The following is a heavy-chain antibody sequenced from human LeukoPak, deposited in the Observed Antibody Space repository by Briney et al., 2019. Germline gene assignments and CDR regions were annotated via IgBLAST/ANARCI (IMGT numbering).Heavy chain of an antibody. CDR2: IYFSGST. CDR3: ARERSRNWNYDAFDI. CDR1: GGSISSNIYY. D-gene: IGHD1-7*01. Sequence: PSETLSLTCTVSGGSISSNIYYWAWIRQPPGKGLEWIGTIYFSGSTYYNPSLNSRVTISVDTTKKHFPLKLSSVTAADTAVYYCARERSRNWNYDAFDIWGQGTMVTVSS. V-gene: IGHV4-39*06. J-gene: IGHJ3*02.